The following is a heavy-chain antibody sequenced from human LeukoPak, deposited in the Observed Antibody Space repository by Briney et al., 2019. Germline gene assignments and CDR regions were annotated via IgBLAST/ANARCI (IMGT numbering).Heavy chain of an antibody. CDR1: GFTFSSYS. V-gene: IGHV3-21*04. D-gene: IGHD2-15*01. Sequence: KTGGSLRLSCAASGFTFSSYSMTWVRQSPGKGLEWISFIGPSSNGIKYADSMKGRFTISRDNAKNSLYLQMNNLGAEDTAVYYCARVEWVAATQNYYFDCWGQGTLVTVSS. CDR2: IGPSSNGI. CDR3: ARVEWVAATQNYYFDC. J-gene: IGHJ4*02.